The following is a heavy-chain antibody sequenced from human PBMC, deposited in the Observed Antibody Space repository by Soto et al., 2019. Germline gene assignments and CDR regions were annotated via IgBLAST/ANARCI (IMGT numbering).Heavy chain of an antibody. CDR3: ARDQGGVSSSSDY. J-gene: IGHJ4*02. V-gene: IGHV3-48*02. CDR1: RFSFSTYS. Sequence: GGSLRLSCATFRFSFSTYSMSWVRQAPGKGLEWVSYISSTSNSIYYAESVKGRFTISRDSATNSLFLQMNSLRDEDTAVYYCARDQGGVSSSSDYWGQGALVTVSS. D-gene: IGHD6-6*01. CDR2: ISSTSNSI.